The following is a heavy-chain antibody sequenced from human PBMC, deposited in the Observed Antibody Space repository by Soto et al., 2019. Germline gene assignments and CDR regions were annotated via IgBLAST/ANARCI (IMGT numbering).Heavy chain of an antibody. CDR2: ISSSGSTI. CDR3: ARHHTTGWYNY. Sequence: GGSLRLSCAASGFTFSDYYMSWIRQAPGKGPEWVSHISSSGSTIYYADSVKGRFTISRDNAKNSLFLQMNSLRAEDTAVYYCARHHTTGWYNYWGQGTLVTVSS. J-gene: IGHJ4*02. CDR1: GFTFSDYY. V-gene: IGHV3-11*01. D-gene: IGHD6-19*01.